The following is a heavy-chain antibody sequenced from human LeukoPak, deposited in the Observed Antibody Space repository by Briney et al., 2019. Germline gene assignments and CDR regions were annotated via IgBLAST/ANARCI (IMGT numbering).Heavy chain of an antibody. CDR2: ISGSGGST. J-gene: IGHJ4*02. CDR1: GFTFSSYG. V-gene: IGHV3-23*01. CDR3: AKSPVSSCRGSFCYPFDY. Sequence: GGSLRLSCATAGFTFSSYGMNWVRQAPGKALEWVSAISGSGGSTYYADSVKGRFTISRDNSKNTLYLQMNTLRAEDTAVYFCAKSPVSSCRGSFCYPFDYWGQGNLVTVSS. D-gene: IGHD2-15*01.